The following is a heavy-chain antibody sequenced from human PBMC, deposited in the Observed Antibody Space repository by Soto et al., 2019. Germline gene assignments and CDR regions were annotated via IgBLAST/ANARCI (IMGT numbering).Heavy chain of an antibody. CDR2: ISAYNGNT. CDR3: ARDSPDYYDSSGYYYSHFDY. V-gene: IGHV1-18*01. CDR1: GYTFTSYG. D-gene: IGHD3-22*01. J-gene: IGHJ4*02. Sequence: VSVKVSCKASGYTFTSYGISWVRQAPGQGLEWMGWISAYNGNTNYAQKLQGRVTMTTDTSTSTAYMELRSLRSDDTAVYYCARDSPDYYDSSGYYYSHFDYWGQGTLVTVSS.